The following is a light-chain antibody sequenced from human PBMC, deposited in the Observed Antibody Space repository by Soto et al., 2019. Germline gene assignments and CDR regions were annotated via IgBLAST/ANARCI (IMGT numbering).Light chain of an antibody. CDR2: WAS. J-gene: IGKJ1*01. CDR1: QSILYSSNNKNY. Sequence: DIVMTQSPDSLAVSLGERATINCKSSQSILYSSNNKNYLAWYQQKPGQPPKLLIYWASTRESGVPDRISGAGSGIEVTLTISSLQAEDVAVYYCQQYHSTPGTFCQGTKVEIK. V-gene: IGKV4-1*01. CDR3: QQYHSTPGT.